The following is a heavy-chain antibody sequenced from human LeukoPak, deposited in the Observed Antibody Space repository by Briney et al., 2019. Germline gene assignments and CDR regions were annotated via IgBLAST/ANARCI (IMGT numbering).Heavy chain of an antibody. CDR3: ARDYSWDAFDI. V-gene: IGHV3-66*01. Sequence: GGSLRLSCAASGFTVSSNYMSWVRQAPGKGLERVSVIYSAGSTYYADSVKGRFTISRDNSKNTLYLQMNSLRVEDTAVYYCARDYSWDAFDIWGQGTMVTVSS. D-gene: IGHD2-15*01. CDR1: GFTVSSNY. J-gene: IGHJ3*02. CDR2: IYSAGST.